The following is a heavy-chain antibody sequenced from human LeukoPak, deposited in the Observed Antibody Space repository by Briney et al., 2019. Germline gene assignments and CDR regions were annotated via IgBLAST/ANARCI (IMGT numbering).Heavy chain of an antibody. CDR1: GFNFDRHT. J-gene: IGHJ4*02. Sequence: GGSLRLSCATSGFNFDRHTIHWVRQAPGKGLEWVSLAGWAGGTTFYSDSVRGRFTISRDSGRKSVYLQMNSLTTDDTAFYFCAKELDTMFFDYWGQGALVTVSS. CDR2: AGWAGGTT. V-gene: IGHV3-43*01. CDR3: AKELDTMFFDY. D-gene: IGHD3-10*02.